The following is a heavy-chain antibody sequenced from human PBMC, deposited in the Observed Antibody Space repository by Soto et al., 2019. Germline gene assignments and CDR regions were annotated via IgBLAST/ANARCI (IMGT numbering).Heavy chain of an antibody. CDR2: IKSKTDGGTT. CDR3: TTVAEVVVAATLTINGMDV. D-gene: IGHD2-15*01. CDR1: GFTFSNAW. J-gene: IGHJ6*04. Sequence: GGSLRLSCAASGFTFSNAWMNWVRQAPGKGLEWVGRIKSKTDGGTTDYAAPVKGRFTISRDDSKNTLYLQMNSLKTEDTAVYYCTTVAEVVVAATLTINGMDVWGKGTTVTVSS. V-gene: IGHV3-15*07.